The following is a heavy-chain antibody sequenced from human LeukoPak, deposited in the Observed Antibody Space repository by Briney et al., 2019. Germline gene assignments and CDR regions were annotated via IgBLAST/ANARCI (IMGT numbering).Heavy chain of an antibody. CDR3: AKEVVPGPYYYYYYMDV. CDR1: GFTFSSYG. D-gene: IGHD2-2*01. Sequence: PGGSLRLSCAASGFTFSSYGMHWVRQAPGKGLEWVAVISYDGSNKYYADSVKGRFTISRDNSKNTLYLQMNSLRAEDTAVYYCAKEVVPGPYYYYYYMDVWGKGTTVTISS. J-gene: IGHJ6*03. V-gene: IGHV3-30*18. CDR2: ISYDGSNK.